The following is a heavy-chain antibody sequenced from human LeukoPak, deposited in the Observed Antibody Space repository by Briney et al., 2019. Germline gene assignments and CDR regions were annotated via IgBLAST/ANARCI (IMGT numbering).Heavy chain of an antibody. V-gene: IGHV3-15*01. J-gene: IGHJ4*02. CDR1: GFTFSNAW. Sequence: PGGTLTLSCAASGFTFSNAWMSWVRQAPGKGLEWVGLIKNKADDGTTGYAAPVKDRFTASRDDSKNMLYLQMDSLETEDTAVYYCTTNTGFAVAGRDYWGQGNLVTVSS. CDR2: IKNKADDGTT. D-gene: IGHD6-19*01. CDR3: TTNTGFAVAGRDY.